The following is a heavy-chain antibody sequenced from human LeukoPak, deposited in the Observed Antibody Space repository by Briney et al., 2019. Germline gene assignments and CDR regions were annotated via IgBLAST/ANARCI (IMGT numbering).Heavy chain of an antibody. V-gene: IGHV1-46*01. J-gene: IGHJ4*02. Sequence: ASVKVSCKASGYTFTSYYMHWVRQAPGQGLEWMGIINPSGGSTSYAQKFQGRVTMTRDTSTSTVYMELSSLRSEDTAVYYCARDGGVRFLEWLFDYWGQGTLVTLSS. CDR3: ARDGGVRFLEWLFDY. CDR2: INPSGGST. D-gene: IGHD3-3*01. CDR1: GYTFTSYY.